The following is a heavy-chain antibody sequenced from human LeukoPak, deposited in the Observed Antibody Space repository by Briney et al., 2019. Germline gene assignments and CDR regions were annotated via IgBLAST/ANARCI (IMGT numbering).Heavy chain of an antibody. D-gene: IGHD2-15*01. V-gene: IGHV3-30*01. CDR3: ARLCGGSCYSGGDY. Sequence: GGSLRLSCAASGFTFSSYAMHWVRQAPGKGLEWVAVISYDGSNKYYADSVKGRFTISRDNSKNTLYLQMNSLRAEDTAVYYCARLCGGSCYSGGDYWGQGTLVTASS. J-gene: IGHJ4*02. CDR2: ISYDGSNK. CDR1: GFTFSSYA.